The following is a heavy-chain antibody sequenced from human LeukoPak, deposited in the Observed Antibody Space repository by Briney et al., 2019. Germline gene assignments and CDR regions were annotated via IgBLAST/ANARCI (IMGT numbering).Heavy chain of an antibody. CDR1: GFTFSSYG. CDR3: AKELRGIVLVPAAIDF. D-gene: IGHD2-2*01. V-gene: IGHV3-30*02. Sequence: PGGSLRLSCAASGFTFSSYGMHWVRQAPGKGLEWVAFIRYDGSNKYYADSVKGRFTISRDNSKNTLYLQMSSLRGEDTAVYYCAKELRGIVLVPAAIDFWGQGTLVTVSS. CDR2: IRYDGSNK. J-gene: IGHJ4*02.